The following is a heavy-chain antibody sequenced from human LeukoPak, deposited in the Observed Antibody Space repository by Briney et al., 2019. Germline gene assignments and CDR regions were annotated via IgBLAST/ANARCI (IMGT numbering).Heavy chain of an antibody. J-gene: IGHJ4*02. CDR2: IYYSGST. CDR3: AVCSGGSCYSSDY. V-gene: IGHV4-39*01. Sequence: SETLSLTCTVSGGSISSSSYYWGWIRQPPGKGLEWIGSIYYSGSTYYNPSLKSRVTISVDTSKNQFSLKLSSVTAADTAVYYCAVCSGGSCYSSDYWGQGTLVTVSS. CDR1: GGSISSSSYY. D-gene: IGHD2-15*01.